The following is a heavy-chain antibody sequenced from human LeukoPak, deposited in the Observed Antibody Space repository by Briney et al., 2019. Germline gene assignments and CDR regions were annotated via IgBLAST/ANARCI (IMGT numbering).Heavy chain of an antibody. D-gene: IGHD3-3*01. CDR1: GFTFDDYA. CDR2: ISWNSGSI. V-gene: IGHV3-9*01. J-gene: IGHJ5*01. Sequence: PGGSLRLSCAASGFTFDDYAMHWVRQAPGKGLEWVSGISWNSGSIGYADSVKGRFTISRDNAKNTLYLQMNSLRAEDTAVYYCARDLTLPTYYDFWSGYRGGGWFDPWGQGTLVTVSS. CDR3: ARDLTLPTYYDFWSGYRGGGWFDP.